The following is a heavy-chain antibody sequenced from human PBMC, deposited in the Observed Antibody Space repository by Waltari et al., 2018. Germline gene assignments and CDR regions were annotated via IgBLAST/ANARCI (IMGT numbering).Heavy chain of an antibody. CDR3: ARSPKATSSRDY. V-gene: IGHV3-21*01. CDR1: GFTFSSYS. Sequence: EVQLVESGGGLVKPGGSLRLSCVASGFTFSSYSMNWVRQAPGKGLEWVSSISSSSSYIYYADSVKGRFTISRDNAKNSLYLQMNSLRAEDTAVYYCARSPKATSSRDYWGQGTLVTVSS. J-gene: IGHJ4*02. CDR2: ISSSSSYI. D-gene: IGHD2-2*01.